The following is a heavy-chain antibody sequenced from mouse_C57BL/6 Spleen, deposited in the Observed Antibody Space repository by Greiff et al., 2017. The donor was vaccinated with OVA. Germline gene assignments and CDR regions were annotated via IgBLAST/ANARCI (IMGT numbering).Heavy chain of an antibody. CDR3: ARNWEDWFAY. Sequence: QVQLQQSGPGLVQPSQSLYITCTVSGFSLTSYGVHWVRQSPGKGLERLGVIWSGGSTDYNAAFISRLSISKDNSKSQVFFKMNSLQADDTAIYYCARNWEDWFAYWGQGTLVTVSA. D-gene: IGHD4-1*01. V-gene: IGHV2-2*01. CDR1: GFSLTSYG. J-gene: IGHJ3*01. CDR2: IWSGGST.